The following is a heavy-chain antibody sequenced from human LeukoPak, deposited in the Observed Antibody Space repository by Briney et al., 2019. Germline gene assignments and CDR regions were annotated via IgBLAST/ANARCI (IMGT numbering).Heavy chain of an antibody. CDR3: TRGRAAGD. V-gene: IGHV1-8*01. J-gene: IGHJ4*02. D-gene: IGHD6-19*01. CDR1: GYTLTNNE. Sequence: ASVTVSCKASGYTLTNNEIHGVRPATGQGLDWMGWVNPDSGDTGHAPNFRGRVTMPTDTSINTAYMELTSLTSEYTGMYYCTRGRAAGDWGQGTLVTVSS. CDR2: VNPDSGDT.